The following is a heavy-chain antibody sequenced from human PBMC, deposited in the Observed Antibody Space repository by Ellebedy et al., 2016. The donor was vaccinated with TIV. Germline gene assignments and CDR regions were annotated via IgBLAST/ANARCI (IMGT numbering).Heavy chain of an antibody. CDR3: AREVWYPAS. J-gene: IGHJ4*02. Sequence: PGGSLRLSCAASGFTFNTYSMNWVRQAPGKGREWVSYIGSRTSKIYYADSVKGRFTISRDNAKNSLYLQMNSLRDEDTAVYYCAREVWYPASWGQGTLVTVSS. V-gene: IGHV3-48*02. CDR1: GFTFNTYS. CDR2: IGSRTSKI. D-gene: IGHD6-13*01.